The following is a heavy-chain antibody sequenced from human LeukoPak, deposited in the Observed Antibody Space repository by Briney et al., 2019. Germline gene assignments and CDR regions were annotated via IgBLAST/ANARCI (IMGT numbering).Heavy chain of an antibody. CDR3: AKGVLGQWLVDAFDI. V-gene: IGHV3-21*01. CDR1: GFTFSRYS. CDR2: ISSSSSYI. D-gene: IGHD6-19*01. Sequence: TGGSLRLSCAASGFTFSRYSMNWVRQAPGKGLEWVSSISSSSSYIYYADSLKGRFTISRDNARNSLYLQMNSLRAEDTAVYYCAKGVLGQWLVDAFDIWGQGTMVTVSS. J-gene: IGHJ3*02.